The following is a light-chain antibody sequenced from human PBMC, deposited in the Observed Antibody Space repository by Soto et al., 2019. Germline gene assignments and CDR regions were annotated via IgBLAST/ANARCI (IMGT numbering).Light chain of an antibody. Sequence: QPVLTQSPSASASLGASVKLTCTLSSGHSSYAIAWHQQQPEKGPRYLMKLNSDGGHIKGDGIPDRFSGSSSGAERYLTISSLQSEDEADYYCQTWGTGPSWVFGGGTQLTVL. CDR2: LNSDGGH. CDR1: SGHSSYA. V-gene: IGLV4-69*01. J-gene: IGLJ3*02. CDR3: QTWGTGPSWV.